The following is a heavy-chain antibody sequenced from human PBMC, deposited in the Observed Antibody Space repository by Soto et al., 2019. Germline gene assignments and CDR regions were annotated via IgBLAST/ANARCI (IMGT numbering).Heavy chain of an antibody. CDR1: GGSISSGDYY. J-gene: IGHJ3*02. Sequence: QVQLQESGPGLVKPSQTLSLTCTVSGGSISSGDYYWSWIRQPPGKGLEWIGYIYYSGSAYYNPSLKRRVTIXVDWSXXQFSLKLGSVTAAGTAVYYWARDRPLRGYSGYDLIWGQGTMVTVSS. D-gene: IGHD5-12*01. CDR2: IYYSGSA. V-gene: IGHV4-30-4*01. CDR3: ARDRPLRGYSGYDLI.